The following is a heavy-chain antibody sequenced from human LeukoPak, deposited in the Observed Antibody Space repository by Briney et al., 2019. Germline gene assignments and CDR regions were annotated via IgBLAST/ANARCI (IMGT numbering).Heavy chain of an antibody. CDR1: GGSISSGSYY. J-gene: IGHJ4*02. V-gene: IGHV4-61*02. CDR2: IYTSGST. D-gene: IGHD6-6*01. CDR3: ASSSSPYFDY. Sequence: SETLSLTCTVSGGSISSGSYYWSWIRQSAGKGLEWIGRIYTSGSTNYNPSLKSRVTISVDTSKNQFSLKLSSVTAADTAVYYCASSSSPYFDYWGQGTLVTVSS.